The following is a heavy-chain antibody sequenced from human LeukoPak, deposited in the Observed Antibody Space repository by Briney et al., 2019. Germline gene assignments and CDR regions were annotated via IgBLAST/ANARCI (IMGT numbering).Heavy chain of an antibody. CDR3: ARGRYSSYMYYFDY. Sequence: GGSLGLSCAASGFTFSRYWMTWVRQAPGKGLEWVANIKQDGSETYYVDAVKGRFTISRDNAKNSLYLQMNSLRVDDTAVYFCARGRYSSYMYYFDYWGRGTLVTVSS. CDR2: IKQDGSET. CDR1: GFTFSRYW. J-gene: IGHJ4*02. D-gene: IGHD5-12*01. V-gene: IGHV3-7*01.